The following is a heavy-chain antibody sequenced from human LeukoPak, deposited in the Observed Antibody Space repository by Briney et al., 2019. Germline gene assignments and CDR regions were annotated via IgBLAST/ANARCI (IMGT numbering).Heavy chain of an antibody. Sequence: GASVKVSCKASGYTFTGYYMHWVRQAPGQGLEWMGWINPNSGGTNYAQKFQGRVTMTRDTSISTAYMELSRLRSDDTAVYYCARDLVVGATYYYYMDVWGKGTTVTISS. CDR1: GYTFTGYY. CDR2: INPNSGGT. D-gene: IGHD1-26*01. CDR3: ARDLVVGATYYYYMDV. V-gene: IGHV1-2*02. J-gene: IGHJ6*03.